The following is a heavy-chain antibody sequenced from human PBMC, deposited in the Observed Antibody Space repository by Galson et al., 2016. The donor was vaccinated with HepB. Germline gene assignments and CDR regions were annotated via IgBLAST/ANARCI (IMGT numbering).Heavy chain of an antibody. CDR1: GYSFTSYW. D-gene: IGHD3-22*01. CDR2: IDPSDSYT. Sequence: QSGAEVKKPGESLRISCKGSGYSFTSYWISWVRQMPGKGLEWMGRIDPSDSYTNYSPSFQGHVTISADKSMSTAYLQWSSLKASDTAMYYCARHRYYYDSSGYYYALGYWGQGTLATVSS. J-gene: IGHJ4*02. V-gene: IGHV5-10-1*01. CDR3: ARHRYYYDSSGYYYALGY.